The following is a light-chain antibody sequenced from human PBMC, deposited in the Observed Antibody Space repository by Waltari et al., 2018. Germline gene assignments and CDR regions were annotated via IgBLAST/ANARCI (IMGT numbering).Light chain of an antibody. J-gene: IGLJ7*01. V-gene: IGLV3-9*01. CDR2: RDN. CDR3: QVWDSSTAV. Sequence: SYDLTQPLSVSVALGQTARITCGGNNIGGKNVNWYQQKPGQAPLLVIYRDNNRPSRIPWRFSGSNSENTATLTISRAQAADEADYYCQVWDSSTAVFGGGTQLTVL. CDR1: NIGGKN.